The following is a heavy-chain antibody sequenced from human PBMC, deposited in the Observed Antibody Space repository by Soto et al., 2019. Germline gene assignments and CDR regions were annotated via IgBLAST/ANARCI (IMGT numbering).Heavy chain of an antibody. D-gene: IGHD3-3*01. Sequence: SETLSLTCAVYGGSFTGYYWTWIRQPPGKGLEWIGEINHSRSTKYSPSLKSRVTMSVDTSKDQFSLRLSSVAAADSAVYYCARGIYDFWSSYDTWFDPWGQGTLVTVSS. CDR1: GGSFTGYY. CDR2: INHSRST. J-gene: IGHJ5*02. CDR3: ARGIYDFWSSYDTWFDP. V-gene: IGHV4-34*01.